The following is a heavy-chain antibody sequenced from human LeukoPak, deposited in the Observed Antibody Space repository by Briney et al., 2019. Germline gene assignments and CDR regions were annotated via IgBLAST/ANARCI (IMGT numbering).Heavy chain of an antibody. CDR1: GFTFSSYA. J-gene: IGHJ5*02. CDR2: ISYDGSNK. CDR3: ARDLGWLVPTNWFDP. Sequence: GGSLRLSCAASGFTFSSYAMHWVRQAPGKGLEWVAVISYDGSNKYYADSVKGRFTISRDNSKNTLYLQTNSLRAEDTAVYYCARDLGWLVPTNWFDPWGQGTLVTVSS. D-gene: IGHD6-19*01. V-gene: IGHV3-30*01.